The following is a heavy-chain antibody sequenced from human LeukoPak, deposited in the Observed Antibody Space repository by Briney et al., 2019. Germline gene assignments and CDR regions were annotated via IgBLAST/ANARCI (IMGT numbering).Heavy chain of an antibody. Sequence: AGGSLRLSCAASGFTFSDYYMSWIRQAPGKGLEWVSYISSSGSTIYYADSVEGRFTISRDNAKNSLYLQMNSLRAEDTAVYYCARERGYSYGLRLFDYWGQGTLVTVSS. V-gene: IGHV3-11*04. CDR2: ISSSGSTI. D-gene: IGHD5-18*01. CDR3: ARERGYSYGLRLFDY. CDR1: GFTFSDYY. J-gene: IGHJ4*02.